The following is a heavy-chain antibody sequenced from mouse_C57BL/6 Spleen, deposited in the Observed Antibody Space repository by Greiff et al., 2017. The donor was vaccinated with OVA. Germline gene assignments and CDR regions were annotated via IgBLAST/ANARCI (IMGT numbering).Heavy chain of an antibody. CDR3: ARYTTVVATRAMDY. V-gene: IGHV7-3*01. CDR2: IRNKANGYTT. Sequence: EVKLVESGGGLVQPGGSLSLSCAASGFTFTDYYMSWVRQPPGKALEWLGFIRNKANGYTTEYSASVKGRFTISRDNSQSILYLQMNALRAEDSATYYCARYTTVVATRAMDYWGQGTSVTVSS. J-gene: IGHJ4*01. CDR1: GFTFTDYY. D-gene: IGHD1-1*01.